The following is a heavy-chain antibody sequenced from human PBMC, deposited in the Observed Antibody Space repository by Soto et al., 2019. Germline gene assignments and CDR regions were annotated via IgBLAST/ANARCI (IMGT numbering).Heavy chain of an antibody. J-gene: IGHJ4*02. Sequence: PVGSLRLSCVASGFNLSHPWMTWVRQAAGKGLEWVCCIKSKTDDGTADYAAPVKGRATISRDDSKNTVYLQMNSLKTEDTAVYYCTTGIYYDILTGYHNVAYWGQGALVTVSS. CDR2: IKSKTDDGTA. CDR1: GFNLSHPW. CDR3: TTGIYYDILTGYHNVAY. V-gene: IGHV3-15*01. D-gene: IGHD3-9*01.